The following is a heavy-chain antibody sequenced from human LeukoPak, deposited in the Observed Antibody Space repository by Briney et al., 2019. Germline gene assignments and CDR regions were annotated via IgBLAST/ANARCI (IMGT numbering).Heavy chain of an antibody. J-gene: IGHJ4*02. V-gene: IGHV3-9*01. CDR1: GFTFSSYA. CDR3: AKDAFYYDSSGGIDY. Sequence: PGGSLRLSCAASGFTFSSYAMHWVRQAPGKGLEWVSGISWNSGSIGYADSVKGRFTISRDNAKNSLYLQMNSLRAEDTALYYCAKDAFYYDSSGGIDYWGQGTLVTVSS. D-gene: IGHD3-22*01. CDR2: ISWNSGSI.